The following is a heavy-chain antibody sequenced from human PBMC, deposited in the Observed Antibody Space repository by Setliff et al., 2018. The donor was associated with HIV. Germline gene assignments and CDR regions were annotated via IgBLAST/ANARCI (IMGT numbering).Heavy chain of an antibody. CDR3: ARGSPSSSWYGEYAY. D-gene: IGHD6-13*01. CDR2: LDGTT. Sequence: PSETLSLTCNVSGGSISTSSYYWGWIRQPPGKGLEWIGSLDGTTNYNPSLKSRVTLSLDTSKNQFSLKLSSVTAADTAVYYCARGSPSSSWYGEYAYWGQGTLVTAPQ. V-gene: IGHV4-39*07. J-gene: IGHJ4*02. CDR1: GGSISTSSYY.